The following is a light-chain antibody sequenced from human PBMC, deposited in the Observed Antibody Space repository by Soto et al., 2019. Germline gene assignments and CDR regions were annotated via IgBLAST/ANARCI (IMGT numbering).Light chain of an antibody. Sequence: EIVLTQSPGTLSLSPGERATLSCRASQSVSSSYLAWYQQKPGQAPRLLIYGASSRATGISDRFSGSGSGTDFTLTISRLEPEDFAVYYCQQYDSSPFTFGQGTTLEIK. J-gene: IGKJ2*01. V-gene: IGKV3-20*01. CDR3: QQYDSSPFT. CDR2: GAS. CDR1: QSVSSSY.